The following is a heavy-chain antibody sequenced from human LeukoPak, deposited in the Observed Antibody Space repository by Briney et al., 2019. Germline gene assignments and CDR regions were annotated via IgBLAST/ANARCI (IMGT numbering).Heavy chain of an antibody. CDR3: ATHYGGNSGFDY. V-gene: IGHV4-38-2*01. D-gene: IGHD4-23*01. Sequence: PSETLSLTCAVSGYSISSGYYWGWIRQPPGKGLEWIGSIYHSGSTYYNPSLKSRVTISVDTSKNQFSLKLSSVTAADTAVYYCATHYGGNSGFDYWGQGTLVTVSS. CDR2: IYHSGST. CDR1: GYSISSGYY. J-gene: IGHJ4*02.